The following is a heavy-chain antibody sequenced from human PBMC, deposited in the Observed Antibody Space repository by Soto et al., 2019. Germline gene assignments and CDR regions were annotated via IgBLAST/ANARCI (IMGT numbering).Heavy chain of an antibody. CDR1: GGSISSYY. CDR2: IYYSGST. D-gene: IGHD3-10*01. J-gene: IGHJ6*02. CDR3: ARDRWVTMVRGVTNYYYYGMDV. Sequence: SETLSLTCTVSGGSISSYYWSWIRQPPGKGLEWIGYIYYSGSTNYNPSLKSRVTISVDTSKNQFSLKLSSVTAADTAMYYCARDRWVTMVRGVTNYYYYGMDVWGQGTTVT. V-gene: IGHV4-59*01.